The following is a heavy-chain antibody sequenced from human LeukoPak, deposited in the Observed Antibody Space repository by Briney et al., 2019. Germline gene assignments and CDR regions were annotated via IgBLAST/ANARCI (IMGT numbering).Heavy chain of an antibody. CDR3: AKGGYCTSTSCYGYFDS. CDR1: GFTFSDYY. J-gene: IGHJ4*02. V-gene: IGHV3-23*01. D-gene: IGHD2-2*01. Sequence: GGSLRLSCAASGFTFSDYYMSWLRQTPGKGLEWVSAISGSGGSTYYADSVKGRFTISRDNSKNTLYLQMDSLTAEDTALYYCAKGGYCTSTSCYGYFDSWGQGTLVTVSS. CDR2: ISGSGGST.